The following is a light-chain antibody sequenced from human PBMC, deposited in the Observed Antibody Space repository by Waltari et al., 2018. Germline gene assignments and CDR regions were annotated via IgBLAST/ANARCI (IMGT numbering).Light chain of an antibody. J-gene: IGKJ1*01. CDR2: GAS. CDR1: QSVGRS. V-gene: IGKV3-20*01. Sequence: IVLTQSPGTLSLSPGARATLACRASQSVGRSLAWYQQQPGQAPRLLIYGASSRATGIPDRFSGGGSGTDFSLTISRLEPEDVAAYHCQHYVSLPVTFGQGTKVEIK. CDR3: QHYVSLPVT.